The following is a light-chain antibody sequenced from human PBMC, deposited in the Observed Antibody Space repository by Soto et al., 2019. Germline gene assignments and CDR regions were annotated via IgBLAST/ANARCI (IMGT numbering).Light chain of an antibody. V-gene: IGKV1-5*03. CDR1: QSISSW. CDR3: QQFNNYPWT. J-gene: IGKJ1*01. Sequence: DIQMTQSPSTLSASVGDRVTITCRASQSISSWLAWYQQKPGKAPKLLIYKASSLESGVPSRFSGSGSGTEFPLTISSLKPDDFATYYCQQFNNYPWTFGQGTRVEIK. CDR2: KAS.